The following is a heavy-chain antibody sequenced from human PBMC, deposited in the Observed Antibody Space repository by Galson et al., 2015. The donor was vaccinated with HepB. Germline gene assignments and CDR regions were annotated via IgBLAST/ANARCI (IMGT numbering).Heavy chain of an antibody. CDR2: IKNDGSEE. CDR3: ARALDGSYYYMDV. J-gene: IGHJ6*03. V-gene: IGHV3-7*01. CDR1: GFTFSYFW. Sequence: SLRLSCAASGFTFSYFWMGWVRQAPGKGLEWVAKIKNDGSEEYYVDSVKGRVAISRDNAKNSLYLQMNSLRAEDTAVYYCARALDGSYYYMDVWGKGTTVTVSS.